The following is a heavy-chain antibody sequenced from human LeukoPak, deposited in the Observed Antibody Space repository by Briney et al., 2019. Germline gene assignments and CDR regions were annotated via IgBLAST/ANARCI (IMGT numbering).Heavy chain of an antibody. CDR1: GYTFTSYG. Sequence: ASVKVSCKASGYTFTSYGLNWVRQAPGQGLEWMGRINPSSGGTNYAQKFQGRVTMTRDTSISTAYMELSRLRSDDTAVYYCARDDNSGYYSGPWGQGTLVTVSS. J-gene: IGHJ5*02. CDR3: ARDDNSGYYSGP. V-gene: IGHV1-2*06. CDR2: INPSSGGT. D-gene: IGHD3-22*01.